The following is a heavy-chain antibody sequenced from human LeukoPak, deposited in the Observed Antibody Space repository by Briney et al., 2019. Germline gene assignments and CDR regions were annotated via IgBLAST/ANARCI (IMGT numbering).Heavy chain of an antibody. CDR1: GYTFTGYY. V-gene: IGHV1-2*02. CDR2: INPNSGGI. Sequence: ASVKVSCKASGYTFTGYYMHWVRQAPGQGLEWMGWINPNSGGINYAQKFQGRVTMTRDTSISTAYMELSRLRSDDTAVYYCARERYDSSGYDGFWYFDYWGQGTLVTVSS. J-gene: IGHJ4*02. D-gene: IGHD3-22*01. CDR3: ARERYDSSGYDGFWYFDY.